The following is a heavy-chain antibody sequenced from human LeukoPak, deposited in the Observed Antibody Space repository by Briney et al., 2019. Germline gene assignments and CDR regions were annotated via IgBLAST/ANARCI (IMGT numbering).Heavy chain of an antibody. D-gene: IGHD1-26*01. J-gene: IGHJ4*02. Sequence: GRSLRLSCAASGFTFDDYAMHWVRQAPGKGLEWVSGISWNSGSIGYADSVKGRFTISRDNAKNTLYLQMNSLRAEDTAVYYCAKDQWELRDIDYWGQGTLVTVSS. CDR1: GFTFDDYA. CDR2: ISWNSGSI. V-gene: IGHV3-9*01. CDR3: AKDQWELRDIDY.